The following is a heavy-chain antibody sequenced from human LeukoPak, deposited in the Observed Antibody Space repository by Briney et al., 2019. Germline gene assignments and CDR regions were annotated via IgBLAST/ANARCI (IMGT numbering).Heavy chain of an antibody. CDR2: IKQDGSEK. CDR3: ARDAYYGSGSPQNY. V-gene: IGHV3-7*01. D-gene: IGHD3-10*01. Sequence: WVRQPPGTGLEGVANIKQDGSEKHYVDSVKDRFTISRDNTKNLLYLQMNSLRAEDTSVYYCARDAYYGSGSPQNYWGQGTLVTVSS. J-gene: IGHJ4*02.